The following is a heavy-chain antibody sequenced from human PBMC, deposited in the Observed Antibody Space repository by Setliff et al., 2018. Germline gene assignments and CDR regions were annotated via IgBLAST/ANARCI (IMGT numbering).Heavy chain of an antibody. CDR1: GVSIRSYY. D-gene: IGHD4-17*01. CDR3: ARLPRTVTHFDY. CDR2: IFYSGSS. Sequence: SETLSLTCTVSGVSIRSYYCSWILQPPGKGLEWIGYIFYSGSSNYNPSLQSRVSISVDTSKNQLSLKLDSLTAADTAVYFCARLPRTVTHFDYWGQGALVTVSS. J-gene: IGHJ4*02. V-gene: IGHV4-59*01.